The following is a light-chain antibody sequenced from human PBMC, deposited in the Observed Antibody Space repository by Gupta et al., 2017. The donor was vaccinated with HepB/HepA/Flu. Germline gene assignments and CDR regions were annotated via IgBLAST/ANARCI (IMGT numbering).Light chain of an antibody. V-gene: IGLV4-69*01. CDR1: SGHRSYA. CDR2: LNSDGSH. CDR3: QTWGTGLS. Sequence: QLVLTQSPSASASLGASVKLTCTLSSGHRSYAIAWHQQQPEKGPRFLMKLNSDGSHSKGDGIPDRFSGSSSGAERYLTISSLQAEDEADYYCQTWGTGLSFGGGTKLTVL. J-gene: IGLJ2*01.